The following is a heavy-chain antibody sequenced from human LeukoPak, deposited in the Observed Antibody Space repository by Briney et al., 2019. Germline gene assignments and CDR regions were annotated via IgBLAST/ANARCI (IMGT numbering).Heavy chain of an antibody. V-gene: IGHV1-69*01. CDR3: ARGPVDGWLQWADY. CDR1: GGTFSSYA. CDR2: IIPIFGTA. J-gene: IGHJ4*02. D-gene: IGHD5-24*01. Sequence: ASVKVSCKASGGTFSSYAISWVRRAPGQGLEWMGGIIPIFGTANYAQKFQGRVTITADESTSTAYMELSSLRSEDTAVYYCARGPVDGWLQWADYWGQGTLVTVSS.